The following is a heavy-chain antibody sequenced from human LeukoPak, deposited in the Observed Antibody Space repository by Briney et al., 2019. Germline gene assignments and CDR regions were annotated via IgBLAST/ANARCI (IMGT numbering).Heavy chain of an antibody. V-gene: IGHV4-34*01. CDR1: GGSFSGYY. CDR3: ARGRGSSWFDY. D-gene: IGHD6-13*01. Sequence: SETLSLTCAVYGGSFSGYYWSWIRQPPGKGLEWIGEINHSGSTNYNPSLKSRVPISVDTSKNQFSLKLSSVTAADTAVYYCARGRGSSWFDYWGQGTLVTVSS. CDR2: INHSGST. J-gene: IGHJ4*02.